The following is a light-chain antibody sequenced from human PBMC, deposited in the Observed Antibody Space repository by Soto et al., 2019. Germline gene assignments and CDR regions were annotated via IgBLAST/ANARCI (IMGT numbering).Light chain of an antibody. Sequence: DIVMTQTPLSLPVTPGQPASMSCKSSQRLLHSDGRTYLYWYLQRPGHPPQPLISEVSNRFSGVSDRFSGSGSGTLFTLKISRVEADDVGLYYCMQSLQPPITFGQGTRLEI. CDR2: EVS. CDR1: QRLLHSDGRTY. J-gene: IGKJ5*01. V-gene: IGKV2D-29*01. CDR3: MQSLQPPIT.